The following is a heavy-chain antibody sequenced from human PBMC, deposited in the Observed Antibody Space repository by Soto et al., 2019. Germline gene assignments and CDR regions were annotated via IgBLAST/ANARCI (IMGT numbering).Heavy chain of an antibody. CDR2: ISGNSRTI. CDR3: ASGPWELDY. Sequence: DVQLVQSGGGLVQAGGSLRLSCTASGFTFKNYNMNWLRQAPGKGLECVAYISGNSRTIYYADSVKGRFTISRDNAENSLFLQMNSLRAEDTSVYYCASGPWELDYWGQGTLVTVSS. V-gene: IGHV3-48*01. J-gene: IGHJ4*02. D-gene: IGHD1-26*01. CDR1: GFTFKNYN.